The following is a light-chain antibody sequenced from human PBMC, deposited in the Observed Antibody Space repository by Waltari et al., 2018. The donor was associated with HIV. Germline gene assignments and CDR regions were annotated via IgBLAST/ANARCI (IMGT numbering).Light chain of an antibody. CDR3: QHYDNGPPR. CDR2: ATS. J-gene: IGKJ3*01. Sequence: EIVMTPPPASLSLSVGAGATPSCRASQSIGDKLAWYYQKPGQAPRLLIYATSTRATGIPARFSGSGSGTEFTLTIGSLQPEDFALYYCQHYDNGPPRFGQGTKVDIK. V-gene: IGKV3-15*01. CDR1: QSIGDK.